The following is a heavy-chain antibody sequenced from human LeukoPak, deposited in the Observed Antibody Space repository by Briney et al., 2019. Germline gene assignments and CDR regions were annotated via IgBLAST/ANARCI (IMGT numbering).Heavy chain of an antibody. D-gene: IGHD6-19*01. V-gene: IGHV1-3*01. J-gene: IGHJ4*02. CDR3: ARDLEGRGIAVAGTSGGYFDY. CDR2: INAGNGNT. Sequence: ASVKVSCKASGYTFTSYAMHWVRQAPGQRLEWMGWINAGNGNTKYSQKFRGRVTITRDTSASTAYMELSSLRSEDTAVYYCARDLEGRGIAVAGTSGGYFDYWGQGTLVTVSS. CDR1: GYTFTSYA.